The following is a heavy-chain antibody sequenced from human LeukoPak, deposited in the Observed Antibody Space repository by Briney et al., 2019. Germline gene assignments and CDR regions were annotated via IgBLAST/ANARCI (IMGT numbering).Heavy chain of an antibody. CDR2: MNPNSGNT. D-gene: IGHD2-2*01. CDR1: GYTFTSYD. V-gene: IGHV1-8*01. J-gene: IGHJ4*02. CDR3: ARGPTYCSSTSCYYYFDY. Sequence: ASVKVSRKASGYTFTSYDINWVRQATGQGLEWMGWMNPNSGNTGYAQKFQGRVTMTRNTSISTAYMELSSLRSEDTAVYYCARGPTYCSSTSCYYYFDYWGQGTLVTVSS.